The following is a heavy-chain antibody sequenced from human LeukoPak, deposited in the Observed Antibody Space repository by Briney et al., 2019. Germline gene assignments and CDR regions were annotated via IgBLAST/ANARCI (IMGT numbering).Heavy chain of an antibody. CDR1: GFTFSSYG. CDR3: ARDREVVPAAIPHIPWD. Sequence: PGGSLRLSCAASGFTFSSYGMHWVRQAPGKGLEWVALIWYDGSNKYYADSVEGRFTISRDNSKNTLYLQMNSLRAEDTAVYYCARDREVVPAAIPHIPWDWGQGTLVTVSS. CDR2: IWYDGSNK. J-gene: IGHJ4*02. V-gene: IGHV3-33*01. D-gene: IGHD2-2*02.